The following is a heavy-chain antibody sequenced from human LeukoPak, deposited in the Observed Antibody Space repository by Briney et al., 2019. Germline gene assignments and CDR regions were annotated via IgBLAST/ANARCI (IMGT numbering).Heavy chain of an antibody. V-gene: IGHV3-7*04. Sequence: GSLRLSCAASKFTFSDYYMTWVRQAPGKGPEWVAYMNQFGTEIKYLDSVKGRFTISRDNAKNSLYLWKTSLTADDTAVYYCARGTYYYEFWGQGTLVIVSS. CDR3: ARGTYYYEF. CDR2: MNQFGTEI. D-gene: IGHD3/OR15-3a*01. CDR1: KFTFSDYY. J-gene: IGHJ4*02.